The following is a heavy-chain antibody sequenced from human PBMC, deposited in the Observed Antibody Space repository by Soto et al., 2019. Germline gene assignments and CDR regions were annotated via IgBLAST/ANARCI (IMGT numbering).Heavy chain of an antibody. V-gene: IGHV4-31*03. D-gene: IGHD3-10*01. Sequence: QVQLQESGPGLVKPSQTLSLTCTVSGGSISSGAYYWSWIRQHPGKGLEWIGYIHYSGSTYYNASLKSRVIISIDTSKNQFSLKLNSVTAAGTAVYYCARDPAYRGHGLDVWGQGTTVTVSS. J-gene: IGHJ6*02. CDR1: GGSISSGAYY. CDR2: IHYSGST. CDR3: ARDPAYRGHGLDV.